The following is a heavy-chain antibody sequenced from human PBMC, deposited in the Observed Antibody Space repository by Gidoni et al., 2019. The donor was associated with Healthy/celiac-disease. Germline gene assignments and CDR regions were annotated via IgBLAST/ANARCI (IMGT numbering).Heavy chain of an antibody. V-gene: IGHV4-59*01. D-gene: IGHD1-1*01. J-gene: IGHJ4*02. Sequence: QVQLQESGPGLVKPSETLSLTCTVSGGSISRYYWSWLRQPPGKGLEWIGYIYYSGSTNYNPSLKSRVTISVDTSKNQFSLKLSSVTAADTAVYYCARAIDVAYTGFDYWGQGTLVTVSS. CDR1: GGSISRYY. CDR3: ARAIDVAYTGFDY. CDR2: IYYSGST.